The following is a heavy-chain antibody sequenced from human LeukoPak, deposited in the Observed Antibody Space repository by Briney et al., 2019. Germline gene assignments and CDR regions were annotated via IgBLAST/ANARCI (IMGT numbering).Heavy chain of an antibody. CDR3: ARFERRYSSNY. D-gene: IGHD5-18*01. J-gene: IGHJ4*02. V-gene: IGHV5-51*01. CDR2: IYPGDSDT. CDR1: GSRFTSYW. Sequence: GESLKISCKGSGSRFTSYWIGWVRQVPGKGLEWMGIIYPGDSDTRYSPSFQGQVTISADKSISTAYLQWSSLKASDTAMYYCARFERRYSSNYWGQGTLVTVSS.